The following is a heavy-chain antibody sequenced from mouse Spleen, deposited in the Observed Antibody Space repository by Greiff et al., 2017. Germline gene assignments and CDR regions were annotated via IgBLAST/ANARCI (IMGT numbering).Heavy chain of an antibody. V-gene: IGHV7-3*02. Sequence: EVQLVESGGGLVQPGGSLRLSCATSGFTFTDYYMSWVRQPPGKALEWLGFIRNKANGYTTEYSASVKGRFTISRDNSQSILYLQMNTLRAEDSATYYCARRLITTATMDYWGQGTSVTVSS. D-gene: IGHD1-2*01. J-gene: IGHJ4*01. CDR2: IRNKANGYTT. CDR1: GFTFTDYY. CDR3: ARRLITTATMDY.